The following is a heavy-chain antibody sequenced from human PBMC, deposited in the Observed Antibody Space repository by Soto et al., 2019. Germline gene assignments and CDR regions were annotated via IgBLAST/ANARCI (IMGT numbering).Heavy chain of an antibody. CDR3: ARGPRATMARGWFDP. Sequence: EVQLVESGGGLVKPGESLRLSCAASGFTFSSYNINWVRQAPGKGLEWVSSISSSSSYIYYADSVKGRFTISRDNAKKSLDLQRNSLRAEDTAVYYCARGPRATMARGWFDPWGQGTLVTVSS. CDR1: GFTFSSYN. D-gene: IGHD3-10*01. CDR2: ISSSSSYI. J-gene: IGHJ5*02. V-gene: IGHV3-21*01.